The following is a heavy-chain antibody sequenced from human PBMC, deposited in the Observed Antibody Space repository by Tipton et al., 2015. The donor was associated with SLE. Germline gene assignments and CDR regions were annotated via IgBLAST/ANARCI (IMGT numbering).Heavy chain of an antibody. D-gene: IGHD6-19*01. Sequence: TLSLTCTVSGGSISSGGYYWSWIRQLPGQGLEWIGYIYHIGSPYYNPSLKSRVSMSVDTSKNQFSLKLSSVTAADTAVYSCARGITVAGTGGFDYWGQGTLVTVSS. V-gene: IGHV4-31*03. CDR2: IYHIGSP. CDR3: ARGITVAGTGGFDY. J-gene: IGHJ4*02. CDR1: GGSISSGGYY.